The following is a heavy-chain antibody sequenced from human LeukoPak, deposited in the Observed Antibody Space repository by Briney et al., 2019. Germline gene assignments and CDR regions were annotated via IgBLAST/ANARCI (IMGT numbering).Heavy chain of an antibody. Sequence: SETLSLTCTVSRGSISRGSYYWSWIRQPAGRGLEWIGRISTSGSTNYNPSLKSRVTISVDTSKNQFSLKLNSVTAADTAVYYCARGAAVAFDYWGQGTLATVSS. J-gene: IGHJ4*02. CDR3: ARGAAVAFDY. CDR1: RGSISRGSYY. V-gene: IGHV4-61*02. CDR2: ISTSGST. D-gene: IGHD6-19*01.